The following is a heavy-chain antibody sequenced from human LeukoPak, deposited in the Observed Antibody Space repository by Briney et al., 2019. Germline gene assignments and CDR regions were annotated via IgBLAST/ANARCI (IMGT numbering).Heavy chain of an antibody. CDR2: ISWNSGSI. Sequence: GGSLRLSCAASGFTFDDYAMHWVRQAPGKGLEWVSGISWNSGSIGYADSVKGRFTISRDNAKNSLYLQMNSLRAEDTAVYFCARDPDRSGWSTFEYWGQGTLVTVSS. J-gene: IGHJ4*02. V-gene: IGHV3-9*01. CDR3: ARDPDRSGWSTFEY. D-gene: IGHD6-19*01. CDR1: GFTFDDYA.